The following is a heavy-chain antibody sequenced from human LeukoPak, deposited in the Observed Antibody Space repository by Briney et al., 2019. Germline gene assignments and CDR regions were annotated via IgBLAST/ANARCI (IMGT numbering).Heavy chain of an antibody. CDR1: GFTVSSSY. Sequence: GGSLRLSCAASGFTVSSSYMTWVRQAPGKGLEWVSILYRDGSTYYADSVKGRFTISRDNPKNTLYLQINSLRAEDTAVYYCARDSGDGDYEPLDYWGQGTLVTVSS. J-gene: IGHJ4*02. CDR3: ARDSGDGDYEPLDY. CDR2: LYRDGST. D-gene: IGHD4-17*01. V-gene: IGHV3-53*01.